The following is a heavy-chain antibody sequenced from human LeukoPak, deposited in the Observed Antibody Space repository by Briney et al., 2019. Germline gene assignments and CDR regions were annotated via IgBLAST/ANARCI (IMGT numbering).Heavy chain of an antibody. CDR2: IYYTGST. Sequence: PSETLSLTCTVSGDSISSSRYYWGWVRQPPGKGLEYIGSIYYTGSTYYNPSLESRITISVDTSKNQFSLRLGSVTAADTALYYCARLPGGGRAAFDIWGQGTMVTVSS. CDR1: GDSISSSRYY. V-gene: IGHV4-39*01. CDR3: ARLPGGGRAAFDI. D-gene: IGHD3-10*01. J-gene: IGHJ3*02.